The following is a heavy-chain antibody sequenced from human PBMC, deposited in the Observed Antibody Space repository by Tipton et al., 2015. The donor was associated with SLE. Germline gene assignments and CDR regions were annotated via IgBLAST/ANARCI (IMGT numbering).Heavy chain of an antibody. CDR3: ARGRYSNYYFDY. D-gene: IGHD4-11*01. V-gene: IGHV3-64*01. J-gene: IGHJ4*02. CDR2: ISSNGGST. CDR1: GFTFSSYA. Sequence: SLRLSCAASGFTFSSYAMHWVRQAPGKRLEYVSAISSNGGSTYYANSVKSRFTISRDNSKNTLYLQMGSLRAEDMAVYYCARGRYSNYYFDYWGQGTLVTVSS.